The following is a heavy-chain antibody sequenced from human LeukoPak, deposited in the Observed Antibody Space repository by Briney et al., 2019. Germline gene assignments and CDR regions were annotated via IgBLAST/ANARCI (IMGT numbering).Heavy chain of an antibody. D-gene: IGHD6-13*01. CDR2: ISGHGAST. CDR3: AGSLYSSTWIIDY. CDR1: GFTFDDYA. J-gene: IGHJ4*02. Sequence: PGGSLRLSCVVSGFTFDDYAMHWVRQAPGRGLEWVSLISGHGASTYYGDSVKGRFTISRDNSKNSLYLEMNSLRTEDAALYYCAGSLYSSTWIIDYWGQGTLVTVSS. V-gene: IGHV3-43*02.